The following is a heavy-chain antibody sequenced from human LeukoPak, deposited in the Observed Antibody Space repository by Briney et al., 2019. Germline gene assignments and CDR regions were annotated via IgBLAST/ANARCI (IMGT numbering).Heavy chain of an antibody. V-gene: IGHV4-59*01. J-gene: IGHJ4*02. D-gene: IGHD1-26*01. CDR3: ARVRGSYFADY. Sequence: KASETLSLTCTVSGGSISSYYWSWIRQPPGKGLEWIGYIYYSGSTNYNPSLKSRVTISVDTSKNQFSLKLSSVTAADTAVYYCARVRGSYFADYWGQGTLVTVSS. CDR2: IYYSGST. CDR1: GGSISSYY.